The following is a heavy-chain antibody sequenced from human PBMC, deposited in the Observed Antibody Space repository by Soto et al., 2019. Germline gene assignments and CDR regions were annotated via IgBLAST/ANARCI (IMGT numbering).Heavy chain of an antibody. V-gene: IGHV1-8*01. CDR3: ARAGYYDFWSGSSYYYGMDV. Sequence: ASVKVSCKASGYTFTSYDINWVRQATGQGLEWMGRMNPNSGNTGYAQKFQGRVTMTRNTSISTAYMELSSLRSEDTAVYYCARAGYYDFWSGSSYYYGMDVWGQGTTVTVSS. CDR2: MNPNSGNT. D-gene: IGHD3-3*01. J-gene: IGHJ6*02. CDR1: GYTFTSYD.